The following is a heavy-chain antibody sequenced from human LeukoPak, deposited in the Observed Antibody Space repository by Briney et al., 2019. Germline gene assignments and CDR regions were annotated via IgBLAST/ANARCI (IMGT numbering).Heavy chain of an antibody. CDR3: AKDGPTSACGGDCYAGGLDV. D-gene: IGHD2-21*02. CDR1: GFTFSNAW. Sequence: GGSLRLSCAASGFTFSNAWMNWVRQAPGKGLEWVGRIKSKTDGGTTDYAAPVKGRFTISRDNSKNTLYLQMNSLRIEDTAVYFCAKDGPTSACGGDCYAGGLDVWGQGTTVTVSS. V-gene: IGHV3-15*07. J-gene: IGHJ6*02. CDR2: IKSKTDGGTT.